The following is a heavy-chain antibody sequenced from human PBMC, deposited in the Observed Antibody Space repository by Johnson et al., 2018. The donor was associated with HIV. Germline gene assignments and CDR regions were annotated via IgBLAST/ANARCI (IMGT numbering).Heavy chain of an antibody. J-gene: IGHJ3*02. V-gene: IGHV3-66*02. D-gene: IGHD3-3*01. Sequence: VQLVESGGGLVKPGGSLRLSCAASGFTFSNAWMSWVRQAPGKGLEWVSVIYSGGSTYYADSVKGRFTISRDNSKNTLYLQMNSLRAEDTAVYYGARDRLRGVVFDAFDIWGQGTMVTVSS. CDR3: ARDRLRGVVFDAFDI. CDR2: IYSGGST. CDR1: GFTFSNAW.